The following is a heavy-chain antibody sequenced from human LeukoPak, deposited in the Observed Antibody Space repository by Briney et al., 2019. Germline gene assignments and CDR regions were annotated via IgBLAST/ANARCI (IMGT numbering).Heavy chain of an antibody. D-gene: IGHD3-10*01. V-gene: IGHV4-34*01. Sequence: SETLSLTCAVYGGSFSGYYWSWIRQPSGKGLEWIGEINRSGSTNYNPSLKSRVTISVDTSKNQFSLKLSSVTAADTAVYYCARLLWFAYYMDVWGKGTTVTISS. CDR1: GGSFSGYY. J-gene: IGHJ6*03. CDR2: INRSGST. CDR3: ARLLWFAYYMDV.